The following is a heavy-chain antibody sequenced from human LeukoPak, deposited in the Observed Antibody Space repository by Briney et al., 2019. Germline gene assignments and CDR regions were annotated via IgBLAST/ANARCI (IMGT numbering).Heavy chain of an antibody. Sequence: SETLSLTCTVSGGSISSYFWSWIRQPPGKGLQWIGYIYYSGSTIYNPSLKSRVTISVDTSKNQFSLKLSSVTAADTAVYYCARDNGWKLYYFDYWGQGTLVTVSS. CDR3: ARDNGWKLYYFDY. D-gene: IGHD2-15*01. CDR1: GGSISSYF. V-gene: IGHV4-59*12. CDR2: IYYSGST. J-gene: IGHJ4*02.